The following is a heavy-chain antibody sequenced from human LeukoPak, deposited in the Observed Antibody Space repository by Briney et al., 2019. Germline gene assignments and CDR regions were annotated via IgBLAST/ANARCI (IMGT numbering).Heavy chain of an antibody. CDR3: ARSARNTMVRGVIMGDAIDI. V-gene: IGHV3-64*01. CDR2: ISSNGGST. J-gene: IGHJ3*02. Sequence: GGSLRLSCAASGFTFSSYAMHWVRQAPGKGLEYVSAISSNGGSTYYANSVKGRFTISRDNSKNTLYLQMGSLRAEDMAVYYCARSARNTMVRGVIMGDAIDIWGQGTMVTVSS. CDR1: GFTFSSYA. D-gene: IGHD3-10*01.